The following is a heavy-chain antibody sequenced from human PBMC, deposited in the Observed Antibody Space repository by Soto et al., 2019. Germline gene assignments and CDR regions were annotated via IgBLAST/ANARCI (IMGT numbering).Heavy chain of an antibody. J-gene: IGHJ4*02. D-gene: IGHD2-2*01. Sequence: QVQLVQSGAEVKKPGSSVKVSCKASGGTFSSYAISWVRQAPGQGLEWMGGIIPIFGTANYAQKFQGRVTITAHEPTSPASMELSSRSPADTYVHYCARVNSTIHPWWGAGDHWGRGTLVTVSS. CDR3: ARVNSTIHPWWGAGDH. CDR2: IIPIFGTA. CDR1: GGTFSSYA. V-gene: IGHV1-69*12.